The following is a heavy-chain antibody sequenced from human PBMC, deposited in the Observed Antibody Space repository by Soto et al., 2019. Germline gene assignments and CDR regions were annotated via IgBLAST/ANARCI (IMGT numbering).Heavy chain of an antibody. Sequence: QVQLVESGGGVVQPGRSLRLSCAASGFTFSSYGMHWVRQAPGKGLEWVAVISYDGSNKYYADSVKGRFTISRDNSKNTLYLQMNSLRAEDTDVYYCANTAPSVWFGEFFDYYGMDVWGQGTTVTVSS. V-gene: IGHV3-30*18. CDR3: ANTAPSVWFGEFFDYYGMDV. J-gene: IGHJ6*02. D-gene: IGHD3-10*01. CDR2: ISYDGSNK. CDR1: GFTFSSYG.